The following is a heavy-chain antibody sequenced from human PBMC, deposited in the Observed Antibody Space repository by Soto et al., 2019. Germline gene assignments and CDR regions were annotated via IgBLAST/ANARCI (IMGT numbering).Heavy chain of an antibody. D-gene: IGHD3-10*01. CDR3: ASFDGALVRAGRSSPYGSDV. Sequence: QVLLVQSGPEVKKPGSSVKVSCKASGGTFNSYAINWVRQAPGKGLEWMGGIIPTFGTGNHAQKFQGRVTIPADESTVTTYADVNSPRSDDAPIYYCASFDGALVRAGRSSPYGSDVWGQGTMVIVSS. CDR2: IIPTFGTG. V-gene: IGHV1-69*01. CDR1: GGTFNSYA. J-gene: IGHJ6*02.